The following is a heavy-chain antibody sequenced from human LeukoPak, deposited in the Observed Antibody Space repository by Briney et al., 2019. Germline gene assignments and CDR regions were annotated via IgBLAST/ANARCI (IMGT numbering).Heavy chain of an antibody. Sequence: ASLKVSCTSSGYTFTDYYMHWLRQAPGQGLQYMGWMNPITGGTNYAHHFQGRVTMTRDTSISTAYLELSRLTSDDTAVYYCARANYIYTSVDYSYGEWGQGTLVTVST. CDR2: MNPITGGT. J-gene: IGHJ4*02. CDR3: ARANYIYTSVDYSYGE. D-gene: IGHD3-22*01. V-gene: IGHV1-2*02. CDR1: GYTFTDYY.